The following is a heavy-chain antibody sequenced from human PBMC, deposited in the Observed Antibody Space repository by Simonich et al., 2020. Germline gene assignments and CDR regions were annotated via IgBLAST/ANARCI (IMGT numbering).Heavy chain of an antibody. D-gene: IGHD1-1*01. J-gene: IGHJ6*02. Sequence: QVQLQQWGAGLLKPSETLSLTCAVYGGSFSGYYWSWIRQPPGKGLEWIGEINHSGSTNYNPSLKSRVTRSVDTSKNQFSLKLSSVTAADTAVYYCARHRLVDGTTGTTGVDYYYGMDVWGQGTTVTVSS. CDR2: INHSGST. CDR1: GGSFSGYY. CDR3: ARHRLVDGTTGTTGVDYYYGMDV. V-gene: IGHV4-34*01.